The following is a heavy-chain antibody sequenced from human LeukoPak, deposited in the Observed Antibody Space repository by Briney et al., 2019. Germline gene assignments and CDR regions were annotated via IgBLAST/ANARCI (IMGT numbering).Heavy chain of an antibody. CDR2: IYHSGST. D-gene: IGHD6-13*01. CDR1: GGSISSSNW. CDR3: ARSAEISSSWYATPLYYFDY. V-gene: IGHV4-4*02. Sequence: SETLSLTCAVSGGSISSSNWWSWVRQPPGKGLEWIGEIYHSGSTNYNPSLKSRVTISVDKSKNQFSLKLSSVTAADTAVYYCARSAEISSSWYATPLYYFDYWGQGTLVTVSS. J-gene: IGHJ4*02.